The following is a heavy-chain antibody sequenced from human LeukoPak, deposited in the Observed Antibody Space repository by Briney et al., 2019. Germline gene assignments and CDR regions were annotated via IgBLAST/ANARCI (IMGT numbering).Heavy chain of an antibody. D-gene: IGHD4-17*01. CDR1: GGSISSSSYY. CDR2: IYYSGST. V-gene: IGHV4-61*01. Sequence: SETLSLTCTVSGGSISSSSYYWSWIRQPPGKGLEQIGYIYYSGSTNYNPSLKSRVTISVDTSKNQFSLKLRSVTAADTAVYYCARGTVPDVFDIWGQGTMVTVSS. CDR3: ARGTVPDVFDI. J-gene: IGHJ3*02.